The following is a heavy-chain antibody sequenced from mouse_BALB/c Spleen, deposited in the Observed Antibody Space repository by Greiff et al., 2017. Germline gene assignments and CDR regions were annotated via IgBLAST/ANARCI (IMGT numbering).Heavy chain of an antibody. V-gene: IGHV2-9*02. J-gene: IGHJ1*01. Sequence: VQLVESGPGLVAPSQSLSITCTVSGFSLTSYGVHWVRQPPGKGLEWLGVIWAGGSTNYNSALMSRLSISKDNSKSQVFLKMNSLQTDDTAMYYCASSDTTVVASSRYFDVWGAGTTVTVSS. CDR2: IWAGGST. CDR1: GFSLTSYG. CDR3: ASSDTTVVASSRYFDV. D-gene: IGHD1-1*01.